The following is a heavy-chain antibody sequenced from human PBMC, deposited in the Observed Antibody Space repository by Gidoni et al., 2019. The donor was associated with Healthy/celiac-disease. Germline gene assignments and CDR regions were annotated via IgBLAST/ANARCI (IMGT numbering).Heavy chain of an antibody. V-gene: IGHV1-69*01. CDR1: GGTFSSYA. CDR3: ARAPYYYDSSGYYYDAFDI. Sequence: QVQLVQSGAEVKKPGSSVKVSCKASGGTFSSYAISWVRQAPGQGLEWMGGIIPIFGTANYEQKFQGRVTITADESTSTAYMELSSLRSEDTAVYYCARAPYYYDSSGYYYDAFDIWGQGTMVTVSS. D-gene: IGHD3-22*01. CDR2: IIPIFGTA. J-gene: IGHJ3*02.